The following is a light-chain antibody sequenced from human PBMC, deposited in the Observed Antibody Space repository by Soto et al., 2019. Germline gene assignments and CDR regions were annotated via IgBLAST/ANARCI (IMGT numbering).Light chain of an antibody. J-gene: IGLJ1*01. CDR1: SNDLGSYNL. Sequence: QSALTQPASVSGSPGQSITISCTGTSNDLGSYNLVSWYQQHPGKAPKLMIYEGSKRPSGVSNRFSGSKSGNTASLTISGLQAADEADYFCKSYAGSNTYVFGSGTKV. V-gene: IGLV2-23*01. CDR3: KSYAGSNTYV. CDR2: EGS.